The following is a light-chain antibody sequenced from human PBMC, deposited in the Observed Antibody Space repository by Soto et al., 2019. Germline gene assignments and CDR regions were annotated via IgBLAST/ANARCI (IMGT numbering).Light chain of an antibody. CDR1: QSVSSY. CDR2: DAS. J-gene: IGKJ1*01. V-gene: IGKV3-11*01. Sequence: EIVLTHSPATLSLSPGERSTLSCRASQSVSSYLAWYQQKPGQAPRLLIYDASNRATGIPARFSGSGSGTDFTLTISRLEPEDFAVYYCQQYGSSGTFGQGTKVDIK. CDR3: QQYGSSGT.